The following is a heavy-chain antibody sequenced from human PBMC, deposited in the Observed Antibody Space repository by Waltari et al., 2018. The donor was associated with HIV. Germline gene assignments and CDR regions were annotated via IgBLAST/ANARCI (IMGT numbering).Heavy chain of an antibody. CDR2: INHSGST. Sequence: QVQLQQWGAGLLKPSETLSLTCAVYGGSFSGYYWSWIRQPPGKGLEWIGEINHSGSTNYNPSLKSRVTISVDTSKNQFSLKLSSVTAADTAVYYCASSCAFDIWGQGTMVTVSS. CDR1: GGSFSGYY. CDR3: ASSCAFDI. J-gene: IGHJ3*02. V-gene: IGHV4-34*01.